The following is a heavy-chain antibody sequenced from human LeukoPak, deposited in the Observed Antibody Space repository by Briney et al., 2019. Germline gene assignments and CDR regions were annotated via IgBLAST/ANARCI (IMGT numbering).Heavy chain of an antibody. CDR2: IYYSGST. J-gene: IGHJ4*02. CDR1: GGSISSGGYY. V-gene: IGHV4-31*03. Sequence: SRTLSLTCTVSGGSISSGGYYWSWIRQHPGKGLEWIGYIYYSGSTYYNPSLKSRVTISVDTSKNQFSLKLSSVTAADTAVYYCAREDYDSSGYYSRHFDYWGQGTLVTVSS. CDR3: AREDYDSSGYYSRHFDY. D-gene: IGHD3-22*01.